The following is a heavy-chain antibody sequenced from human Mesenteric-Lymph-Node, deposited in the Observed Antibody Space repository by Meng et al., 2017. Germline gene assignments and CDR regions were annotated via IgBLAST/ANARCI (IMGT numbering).Heavy chain of an antibody. CDR1: GGSTSSSGHY. CDR3: ARHDGGYGDYFDH. V-gene: IGHV4-39*01. Sequence: HPQRQESGQGRVKPSETLSLTGTVYGGSTSSSGHYWGWIRQPPGKGLEWIGSIYYSGSTYYNPSLRSRVTMSVDTSKNQFSLKLSSVTATDTAVYYCARHDGGYGDYFDHWGQGTLVTVSS. J-gene: IGHJ4*02. D-gene: IGHD5-12*01. CDR2: IYYSGST.